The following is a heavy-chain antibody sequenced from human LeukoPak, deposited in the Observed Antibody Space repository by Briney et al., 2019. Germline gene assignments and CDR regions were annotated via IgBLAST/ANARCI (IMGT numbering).Heavy chain of an antibody. CDR3: ARDGAYCGGDCSPGSDYYYMDV. J-gene: IGHJ6*03. CDR1: GGTFSSYA. V-gene: IGHV1-69*05. Sequence: SVKVSCKASGGTFSSYAISWVRQAPGQGLEWMGGIIPIFGTANYAQKFQGRVTITTDESTSTAYMELSSLRSEDTAVYYCARDGAYCGGDCSPGSDYYYMDVWGKGTTVTVSS. CDR2: IIPIFGTA. D-gene: IGHD2-21*02.